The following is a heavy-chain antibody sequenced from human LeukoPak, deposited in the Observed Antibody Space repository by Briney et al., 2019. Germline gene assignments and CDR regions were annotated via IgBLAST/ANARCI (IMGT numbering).Heavy chain of an antibody. CDR2: ISYDGSNK. D-gene: IGHD3-16*02. CDR1: GFTFSSYG. J-gene: IGHJ3*02. CDR3: AKSPGVWGSYRNRIFDI. V-gene: IGHV3-30*18. Sequence: PGRSLRLSCAASGFTFSSYGMHWVRQAPGKGLEWVAVISYDGSNKYYADSVKGRFTISRDNSKNTLYLQMNSLRAEDTAVYYCAKSPGVWGSYRNRIFDIWGQGTMVTVSS.